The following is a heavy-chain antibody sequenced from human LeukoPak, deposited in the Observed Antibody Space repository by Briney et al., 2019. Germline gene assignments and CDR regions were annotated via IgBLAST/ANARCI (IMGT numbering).Heavy chain of an antibody. CDR2: INPSGGST. Sequence: ASVEVSCKASGYTFTSYYMHWVRQAPGQGLEWMGIINPSGGSTSYAQKFQGRVTMTRDTSTSTVYMELGSLRSEDTAVYYCARDYDGYCSGGSCYSPDYWGQGTLVTVSS. CDR3: ARDYDGYCSGGSCYSPDY. CDR1: GYTFTSYY. D-gene: IGHD2-15*01. V-gene: IGHV1-46*01. J-gene: IGHJ4*02.